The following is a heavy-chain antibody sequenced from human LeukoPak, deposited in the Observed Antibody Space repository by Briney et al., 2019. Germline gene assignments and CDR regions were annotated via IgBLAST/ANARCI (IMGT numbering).Heavy chain of an antibody. CDR2: IYYSGST. V-gene: IGHV4-39*01. Sequence: SSETLSLTCTVSGGSISSTSYYWGWIRQPPGKGLEWIGTIYYSGSTYYNPSLKSRVTMSVDTSKNQFSLKLSSVTAADTAVYYCARRSSGYRGVISINFDYWGQGTLVTVSS. D-gene: IGHD3-10*01. J-gene: IGHJ4*02. CDR3: ARRSSGYRGVISINFDY. CDR1: GGSISSTSYY.